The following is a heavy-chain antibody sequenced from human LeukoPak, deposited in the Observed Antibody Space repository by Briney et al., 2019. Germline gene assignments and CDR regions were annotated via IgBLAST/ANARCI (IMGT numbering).Heavy chain of an antibody. Sequence: ASVKVSCKASGYTFTNYDINWVRQATGQGLEWMGWMNPNSGNTGYAQKFQGRVTMTRNTSISTAYMELSSLRSEDTAVYYCARGPGDILDDRNYYYYYMDVWGKGTTVTISS. J-gene: IGHJ6*03. CDR1: GYTFTNYD. V-gene: IGHV1-8*01. CDR2: MNPNSGNT. D-gene: IGHD3-9*01. CDR3: ARGPGDILDDRNYYYYYMDV.